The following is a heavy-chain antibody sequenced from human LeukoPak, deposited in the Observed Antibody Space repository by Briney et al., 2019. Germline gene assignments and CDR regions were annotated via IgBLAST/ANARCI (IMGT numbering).Heavy chain of an antibody. Sequence: SETLSFTCSVSGFSISNYYWRWIRQPAGKGLEWIGRISASGNTNYNPSLKSRVTMSVDTSMNLFALKLSSVTAADTAVYYCARQGVATAIDYWGQGTLVTVSS. J-gene: IGHJ4*02. CDR3: ARQGVATAIDY. CDR2: ISASGNT. D-gene: IGHD2-21*02. V-gene: IGHV4-4*07. CDR1: GFSISNYY.